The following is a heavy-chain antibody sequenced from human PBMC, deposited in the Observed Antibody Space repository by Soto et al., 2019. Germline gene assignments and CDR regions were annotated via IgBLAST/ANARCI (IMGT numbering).Heavy chain of an antibody. CDR2: ISSSSSYT. J-gene: IGHJ4*02. CDR1: GFTFSDYY. Sequence: QVQLVESGGGLVKPGGSLRLSCAASGFTFSDYYMSWIRQAPGKGLDWVSYISSSSSYTAYADSVKGRFTISRDNAKNSLYLQMNSLRAEDTAVYFCARCGARVGPTDIDYWGQGTLVTVSS. V-gene: IGHV3-11*05. D-gene: IGHD1-26*01. CDR3: ARCGARVGPTDIDY.